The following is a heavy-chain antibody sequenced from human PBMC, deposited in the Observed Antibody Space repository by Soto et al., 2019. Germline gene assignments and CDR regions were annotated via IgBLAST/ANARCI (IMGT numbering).Heavy chain of an antibody. Sequence: SETPSLTCTVSGGSISSSTYYWGWIRQPPGKGLEWIGNIYYTGSTYYNPSLKSRVTMSVDTSKNQFSLKLSSVTAADTAVYCCVRRIAATGQTFDYWGQGTLVTVSS. CDR2: IYYTGST. V-gene: IGHV4-39*01. CDR3: VRRIAATGQTFDY. J-gene: IGHJ4*02. CDR1: GGSISSSTYY. D-gene: IGHD6-13*01.